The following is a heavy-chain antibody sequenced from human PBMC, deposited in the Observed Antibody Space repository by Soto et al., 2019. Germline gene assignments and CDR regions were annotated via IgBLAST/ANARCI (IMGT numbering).Heavy chain of an antibody. Sequence: GGSLRLSCAASGFTFSNAWMNWVRQAPGKGLEWVGRIKSKTDGGTTDYAAPVKGRFTISRDDSKNTLYLQMNSLKTEDTAVYYCTTGYNWNDSPFYYYYGMDVWGQGTTVTVSS. D-gene: IGHD1-1*01. CDR3: TTGYNWNDSPFYYYYGMDV. CDR2: IKSKTDGGTT. J-gene: IGHJ6*02. CDR1: GFTFSNAW. V-gene: IGHV3-15*07.